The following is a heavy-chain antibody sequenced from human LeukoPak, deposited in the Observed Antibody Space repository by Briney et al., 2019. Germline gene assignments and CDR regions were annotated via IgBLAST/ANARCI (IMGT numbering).Heavy chain of an antibody. Sequence: GGSQRLSCAAPGFTFSSYSMNWVRQAPGKGLEWVSFISTGSLTIYYADSVKGRFTISRDDARNSLYLQMNRLRDEDTAVYYCARQVAATDFDFWGQGTLVTVSS. CDR2: ISTGSLTI. J-gene: IGHJ4*02. D-gene: IGHD2-15*01. V-gene: IGHV3-48*02. CDR1: GFTFSSYS. CDR3: ARQVAATDFDF.